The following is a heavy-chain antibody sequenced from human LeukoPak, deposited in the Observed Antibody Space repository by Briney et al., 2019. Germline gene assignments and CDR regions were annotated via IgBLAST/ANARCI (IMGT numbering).Heavy chain of an antibody. J-gene: IGHJ4*02. CDR1: GYIFTSYG. Sequence: ASVKVSCKASGYIFTSYGISWVRQAPGQGLEWMGWISAYSGNTNYAQKLQGRVTMTTDTSTSTAYMELRSLRSDDAAFYYCARSPLAVSAISTLDYWGQGTMVTVSS. CDR2: ISAYSGNT. D-gene: IGHD2-21*01. V-gene: IGHV1-18*01. CDR3: ARSPLAVSAISTLDY.